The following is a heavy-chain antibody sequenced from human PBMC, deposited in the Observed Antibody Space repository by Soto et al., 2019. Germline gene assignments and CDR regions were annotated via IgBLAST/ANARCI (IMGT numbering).Heavy chain of an antibody. V-gene: IGHV4-4*07. CDR3: AGIGEDVYYGMDV. Sequence: SLTCTVSGCSIISYYWNLIRQPAGKGLEWIGRIYARGSTNYNPSLKSRVTMLVDTSENEFSLKLNSVTAADTAVYYCAGIGEDVYYGMDVWGQGTTVTVSS. CDR1: GCSIISYY. CDR2: IYARGST. J-gene: IGHJ6*02. D-gene: IGHD2-21*01.